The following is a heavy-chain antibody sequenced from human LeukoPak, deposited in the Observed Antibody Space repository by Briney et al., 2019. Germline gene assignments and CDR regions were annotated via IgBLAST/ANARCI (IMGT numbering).Heavy chain of an antibody. Sequence: GASVKVSCKDSGYTFSSYGIIWVRQAPGQGLEWMGWISAYNGNTNYAQKLQGRVTMTTDTSTSTAYMELRSLRSDDTAVYYCARASLWSYYDSSGYYHEGKNWFDPWGQGTLVTVSS. CDR2: ISAYNGNT. CDR1: GYTFSSYG. J-gene: IGHJ5*02. D-gene: IGHD3-22*01. CDR3: ARASLWSYYDSSGYYHEGKNWFDP. V-gene: IGHV1-18*01.